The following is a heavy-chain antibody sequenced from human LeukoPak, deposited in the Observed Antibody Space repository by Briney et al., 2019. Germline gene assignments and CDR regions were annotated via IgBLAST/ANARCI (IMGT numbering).Heavy chain of an antibody. J-gene: IGHJ4*02. CDR3: ARDAAARGVGY. Sequence: SETPSLTCIVSGGSISSSSYYWGWIRQPPGKGLEWIGSIYYSGSTYYNPSLKSRVTISVDTSKNQFSLKLSSVTAADTAVYYCARDAAARGVGYWGQGTLVTVSS. D-gene: IGHD6-6*01. CDR1: GGSISSSSYY. V-gene: IGHV4-39*07. CDR2: IYYSGST.